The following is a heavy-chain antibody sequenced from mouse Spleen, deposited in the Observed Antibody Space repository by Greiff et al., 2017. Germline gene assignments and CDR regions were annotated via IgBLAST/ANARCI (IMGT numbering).Heavy chain of an antibody. CDR2: IDPSDSYT. CDR3: ARPIYYGDPFAY. V-gene: IGHV1-69*01. CDR1: GYTFTSYW. D-gene: IGHD2-13*01. J-gene: IGHJ3*01. Sequence: VQLQQPGAELVMPGASVKLSCKASGYTFTSYWMHWVKQRPGQGLEWIGEIDPSDSYTNYNQKFKGKATLTVDKSSSTAYMQLSSLTSEDSAVYYCARPIYYGDPFAYWGQGTLVTVSA.